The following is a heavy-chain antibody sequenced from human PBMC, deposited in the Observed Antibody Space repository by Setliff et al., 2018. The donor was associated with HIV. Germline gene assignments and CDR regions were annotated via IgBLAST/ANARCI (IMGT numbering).Heavy chain of an antibody. J-gene: IGHJ4*02. Sequence: LSLTCGVSGASISDNTYSWGWVRQPPGQGLEWLGSFYFGGNTHYNPSLKSRLTISVDTSTNQFSLRVTSVTAADTAIYYCARLKIYEGTSKLSTFMRGVARKYYFESWGQGKLVTVPQ. D-gene: IGHD3-16*02. CDR3: ARLKIYEGTSKLSTFMRGVARKYYFES. CDR1: GASISDNTYS. CDR2: FYFGGNT. V-gene: IGHV4-39*01.